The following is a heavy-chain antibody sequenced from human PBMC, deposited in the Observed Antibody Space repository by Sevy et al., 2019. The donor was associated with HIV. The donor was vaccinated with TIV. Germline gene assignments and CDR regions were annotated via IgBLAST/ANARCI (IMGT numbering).Heavy chain of an antibody. D-gene: IGHD6-13*01. CDR3: ARDFGPGIAAAPDL. Sequence: GGSLRLSCAASGFTFSSYNMNWVRQAPGKGLEWVSSISSSSTYIYYPDSVQGRITIFRDNAKNSLFLQMNSLRAEDTAVYHCARDFGPGIAAAPDLWGRGTLVTVSS. CDR2: ISSSSTYI. J-gene: IGHJ2*01. V-gene: IGHV3-21*01. CDR1: GFTFSSYN.